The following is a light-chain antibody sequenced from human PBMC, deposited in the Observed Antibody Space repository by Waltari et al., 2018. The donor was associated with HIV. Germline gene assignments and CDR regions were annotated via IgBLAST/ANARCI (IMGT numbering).Light chain of an antibody. CDR3: QQYQNYPWT. V-gene: IGKV1-5*03. J-gene: IGKJ1*01. CDR2: KAS. CDR1: QSVSSW. Sequence: DIEMTQSPSTLSASVGDRVTIPCRASQSVSSWLAWYQQKPGKAPNLLIYKASNLESGVPSRFSGSGSGTEFTLTISSLQPDDFATYYCQQYQNYPWTFGQGTKVDVK.